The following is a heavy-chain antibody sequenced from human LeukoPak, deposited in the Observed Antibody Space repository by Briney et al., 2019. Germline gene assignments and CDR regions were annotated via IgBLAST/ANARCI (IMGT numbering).Heavy chain of an antibody. CDR1: GYTFTGYY. CDR3: ARGGGYSAYAAGY. Sequence: ASVKVSCKASGYTFTGYYMYWVRQAPGQGREGMGWINPNSGGTNYAQKFQGRVTMTRDPSISTVYMELSRLRSDDTAVYYCARGGGYSAYAAGYWGQGTLVTVSS. J-gene: IGHJ4*02. CDR2: INPNSGGT. D-gene: IGHD5-12*01. V-gene: IGHV1-2*02.